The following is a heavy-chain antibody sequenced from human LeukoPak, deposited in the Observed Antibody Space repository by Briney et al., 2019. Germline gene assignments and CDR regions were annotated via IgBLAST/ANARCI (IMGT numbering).Heavy chain of an antibody. Sequence: SETLSLTCTVSGGSIGSGSYCWGWIRQPPGKGLEWIGSICYSGSTYYNPSLKSRVTIYVDTSKNQFSLKLSSVTAADTAVYYCTTSYSSSWPEIDYWGQGTLVTVSS. CDR2: ICYSGST. V-gene: IGHV4-39*01. CDR1: GGSIGSGSYC. J-gene: IGHJ4*02. CDR3: TTSYSSSWPEIDY. D-gene: IGHD6-13*01.